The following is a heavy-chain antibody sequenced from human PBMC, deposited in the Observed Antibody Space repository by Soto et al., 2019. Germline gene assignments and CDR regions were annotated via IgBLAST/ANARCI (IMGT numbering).Heavy chain of an antibody. CDR1: GFTFSSYA. Sequence: GGSLRLSCAASGFTFSSYAMSWVRQAPGKGLEWASAISGSGGSTYYADSVKGRFTISRDNSKNTLYLQMNSLRAEDTAVYYCAELISGPYYYGMDVWGQGTTVTVSS. V-gene: IGHV3-23*01. CDR2: ISGSGGST. CDR3: AELISGPYYYGMDV. D-gene: IGHD3-16*01. J-gene: IGHJ6*02.